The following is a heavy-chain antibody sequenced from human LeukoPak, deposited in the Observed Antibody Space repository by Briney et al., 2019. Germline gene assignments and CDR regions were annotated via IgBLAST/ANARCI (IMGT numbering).Heavy chain of an antibody. Sequence: GGSLRLSCAVSGFTFDDYAMHWVRQVPGKGLEWVSGINWNSDSIGYADSVKGRFTTSRDNAKNSLYLQMNSLRAEDTAFYYCAINGGGDSGYGNFDYWGKGTLVTVSS. CDR3: AINGGGDSGYGNFDY. CDR2: INWNSDSI. D-gene: IGHD5-12*01. CDR1: GFTFDDYA. V-gene: IGHV3-9*01. J-gene: IGHJ4*02.